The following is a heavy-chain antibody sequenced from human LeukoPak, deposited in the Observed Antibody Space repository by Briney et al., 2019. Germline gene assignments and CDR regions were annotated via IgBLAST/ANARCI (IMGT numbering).Heavy chain of an antibody. Sequence: SETLSLTCTVSGGSISSYYWSWIRQPPGKGLEWIGYIYYSGSTNYNPSLKSRVTISVDTSKNQFSLKLSSVTAADTAVYYCARQGVLTGESRYFDLWGRGTLVTVSS. V-gene: IGHV4-59*08. CDR2: IYYSGST. CDR1: GGSISSYY. J-gene: IGHJ2*01. D-gene: IGHD7-27*01. CDR3: ARQGVLTGESRYFDL.